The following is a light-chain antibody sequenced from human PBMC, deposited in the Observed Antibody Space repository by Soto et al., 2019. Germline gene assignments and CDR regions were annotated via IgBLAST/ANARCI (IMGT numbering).Light chain of an antibody. CDR2: TAS. CDR3: QQSYNTPRT. CDR1: QSIMTH. V-gene: IGKV1-39*01. Sequence: DIQMTQSPSSLSASVGDRVTITCRASQSIMTHLNWYQHKSEKAPKLLIYTASNLHSGVPSRFSGSGSGTDFTLTISSLQADDFATYYCQQSYNTPRTFGQGTKVEI. J-gene: IGKJ1*01.